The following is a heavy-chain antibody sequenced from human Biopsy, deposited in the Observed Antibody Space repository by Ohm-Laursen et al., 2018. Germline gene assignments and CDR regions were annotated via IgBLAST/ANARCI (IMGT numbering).Heavy chain of an antibody. CDR1: GFTFSSFG. V-gene: IGHV3-33*01. CDR3: ARDLGNLRGVMFYLDS. CDR2: VWYDGINK. Sequence: SLRLSCAASGFTFSSFGMHWARQAPGKGLEWVADVWYDGINKFYADSVEGRFTISRDNFKNTVYLEMNSLRPEDTAVYYCARDLGNLRGVMFYLDSWGQGTLVSVSS. J-gene: IGHJ4*02. D-gene: IGHD3-16*01.